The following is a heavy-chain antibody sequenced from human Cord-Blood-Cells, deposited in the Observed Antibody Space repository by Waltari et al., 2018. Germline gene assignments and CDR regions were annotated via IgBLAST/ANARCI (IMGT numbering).Heavy chain of an antibody. V-gene: IGHV1-2*02. CDR1: GYTFTGYY. D-gene: IGHD7-27*01. J-gene: IGHJ3*02. CDR2: INPNSGGT. Sequence: QVQLVQSGAEVKKPGASVKVSCTASGYTFTGYYMPWVRQAPGQGLEWMGWINPNSGGTNYAQKFQGRVTMTRDTSISTAYMELSRLRSDDTAVYYCARDRFAWGRMSSDDAFDIWGQGTMVTVSS. CDR3: ARDRFAWGRMSSDDAFDI.